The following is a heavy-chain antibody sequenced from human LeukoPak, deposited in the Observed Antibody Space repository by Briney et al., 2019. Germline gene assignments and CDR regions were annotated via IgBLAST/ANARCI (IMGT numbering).Heavy chain of an antibody. D-gene: IGHD5-12*01. CDR3: AREPTSGREPTSGRPLDY. CDR2: IYYSGST. V-gene: IGHV4-59*11. J-gene: IGHJ4*02. CDR1: GGSISSHY. Sequence: PSETLSLTCTVSGGSISSHYWSWIRQPPGKGLEWIGYIYYSGSTNYNPSLKSRVTISVDTSKNQFSLKLSSVTAADTAVYYCAREPTSGREPTSGRPLDYWGQGTLVTVSS.